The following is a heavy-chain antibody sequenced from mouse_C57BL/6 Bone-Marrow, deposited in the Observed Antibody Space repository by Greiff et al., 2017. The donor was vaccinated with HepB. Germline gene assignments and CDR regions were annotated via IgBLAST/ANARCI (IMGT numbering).Heavy chain of an antibody. J-gene: IGHJ3*01. CDR3: ARWGWLLRSFAY. CDR2: INPNNSGT. D-gene: IGHD2-3*01. V-gene: IGHV1-18*01. CDR1: GYTFTDYN. Sequence: EVQLQQSGPELVKPGASVKIPCKASGYTFTDYNMDWVKQSHGKSLEWIGDINPNNSGTNYNQKFKGKATLTVDKSSSTAYMELRSLTSEDTAVYYCARWGWLLRSFAYWGQGTLVTVSA.